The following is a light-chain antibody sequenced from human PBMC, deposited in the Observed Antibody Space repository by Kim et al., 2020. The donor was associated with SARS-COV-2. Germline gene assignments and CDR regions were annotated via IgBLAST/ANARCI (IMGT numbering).Light chain of an antibody. CDR2: GAS. Sequence: LSPGERATLSCRASQSVTSTYFAWHQQKPGQAPRVLVFGASRRATGIPDRFTGSGSGTDFTLTISRLEPEDFAVYYCQQYGSSPLTFGGGTKVEI. V-gene: IGKV3-20*01. J-gene: IGKJ4*01. CDR3: QQYGSSPLT. CDR1: QSVTSTY.